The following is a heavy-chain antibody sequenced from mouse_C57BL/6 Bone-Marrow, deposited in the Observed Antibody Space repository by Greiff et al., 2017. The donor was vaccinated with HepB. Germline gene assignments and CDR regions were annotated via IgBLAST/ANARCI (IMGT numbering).Heavy chain of an antibody. D-gene: IGHD2-3*01. CDR1: GFNIKDDY. J-gene: IGHJ3*01. CDR2: IDPENGDT. Sequence: EVQLQQPGAELVRPGASVKLSCTASGFNIKDDYMHWVKQRPGQGLEWIGWIDPENGDTEYASKFQGKATITADTSSNPAYLQLSSLTSEDTAVYYCTSDGYYPAWFAYWGQGTLVTVSA. CDR3: TSDGYYPAWFAY. V-gene: IGHV14-4*01.